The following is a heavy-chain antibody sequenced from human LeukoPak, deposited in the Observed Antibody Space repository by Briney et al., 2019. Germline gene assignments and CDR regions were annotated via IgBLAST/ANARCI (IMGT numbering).Heavy chain of an antibody. Sequence: ASVKVSCKASGYTFTSYYMHWVRQAPGQGLEWMGIINPSGGSTSYAQKFQGRVTMTRDTSTSTVYMELSSLRSEDTAVYYCARDGDPDTAMVSGYYFDYWGQGTLVTVSS. J-gene: IGHJ4*02. CDR1: GYTFTSYY. CDR3: ARDGDPDTAMVSGYYFDY. V-gene: IGHV1-46*01. CDR2: INPSGGST. D-gene: IGHD5-18*01.